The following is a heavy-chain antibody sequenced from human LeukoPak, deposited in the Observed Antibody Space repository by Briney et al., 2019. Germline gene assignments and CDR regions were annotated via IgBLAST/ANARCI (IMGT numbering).Heavy chain of an antibody. J-gene: IGHJ6*03. V-gene: IGHV4-39*01. CDR3: ARTVGYCSGGSCFPRHSFYMDV. D-gene: IGHD2-15*01. CDR2: IYYSGST. Sequence: SETLSLTCTVSGGSMRSYYWSWIRQPPGKGLEGIGSIYYSGSTYYNPSLKSRVTISVDTSKNQFSLKLSSVTAADTAVYYCARTVGYCSGGSCFPRHSFYMDVWGKGTTVTISS. CDR1: GGSMRSYY.